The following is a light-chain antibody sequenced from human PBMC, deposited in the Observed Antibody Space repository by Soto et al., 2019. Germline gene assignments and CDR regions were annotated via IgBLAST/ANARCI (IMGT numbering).Light chain of an antibody. V-gene: IGKV3-11*01. J-gene: IGKJ1*01. CDR2: EGS. Sequence: DIVLTQSPATLSLSPGQTATLSCRASQSVSSYLAWYQQKAGQAPRPLIYEGSNRATGIPTRFSGSGSGTDFTLTISGLEPEDFAVYYCQQRNNWPWTFGQGTKVDIK. CDR1: QSVSSY. CDR3: QQRNNWPWT.